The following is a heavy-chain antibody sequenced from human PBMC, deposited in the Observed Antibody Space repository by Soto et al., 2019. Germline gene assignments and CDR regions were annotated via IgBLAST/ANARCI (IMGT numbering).Heavy chain of an antibody. CDR1: GFTFSSYG. J-gene: IGHJ3*02. Sequence: QVQLVESGGGVVQPGRSLRLSCAASGFTFSSYGMHWVRQAPGKGLEWVAVIWYDGSNKYYADSVKGRFTISRDNSKNTLYLQMNSLRAEDTAVYYCARSRILWFGDLNGAFDIWGQGTMVTVSS. D-gene: IGHD3-10*01. CDR3: ARSRILWFGDLNGAFDI. CDR2: IWYDGSNK. V-gene: IGHV3-33*01.